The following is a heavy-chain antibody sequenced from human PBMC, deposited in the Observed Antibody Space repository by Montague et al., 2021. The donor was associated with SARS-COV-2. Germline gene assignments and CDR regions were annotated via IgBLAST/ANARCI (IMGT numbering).Heavy chain of an antibody. J-gene: IGHJ4*02. CDR3: ARLGDMAIIPPVH. CDR1: GGSISRSTSS. D-gene: IGHD3-16*01. V-gene: IGHV4-39*01. CDR2: ISYTGST. Sequence: SETLSLTCTVSGGSISRSTSSWAWIRQPPGKGLEWIGSISYTGSTYYNPSLKSRVTISVDTSRNQFSLELYSVTAADTAVYFCARLGDMAIIPPVHWGQGTWVTVSS.